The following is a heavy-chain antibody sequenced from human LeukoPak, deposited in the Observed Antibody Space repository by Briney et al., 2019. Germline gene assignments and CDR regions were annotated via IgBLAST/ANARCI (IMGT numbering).Heavy chain of an antibody. CDR1: GYTFTGYY. J-gene: IGHJ4*02. CDR3: ARDRAPYYYDSSAYYFDY. CDR2: INPNSGGT. Sequence: ASVKVSCMASGYTFTGYYMHWVRQAPGQGLEWMGWINPNSGGTNYAQKFQGRVTMTRDTSISTAYMELSRLRSDDTAVYYCARDRAPYYYDSSAYYFDYWGQGTLVTVSS. V-gene: IGHV1-2*02. D-gene: IGHD3-22*01.